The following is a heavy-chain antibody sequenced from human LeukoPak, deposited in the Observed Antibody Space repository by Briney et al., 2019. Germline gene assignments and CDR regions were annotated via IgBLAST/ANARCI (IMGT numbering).Heavy chain of an antibody. D-gene: IGHD3-10*01. CDR3: AHSSAYTVKYYYGSGSPTNWFDP. J-gene: IGHJ5*02. Sequence: ESGPTLVNPTQTLTLTCTFSGFSLSTSGVGVGWIRQPPGKALEWLALIYWNDDKRYSPSLKSRLTITKDTSKNQVVLTMTNMDPVDTATYYCAHSSAYTVKYYYGSGSPTNWFDPWGQGTLVTVSS. CDR1: GFSLSTSGVG. V-gene: IGHV2-5*01. CDR2: IYWNDDK.